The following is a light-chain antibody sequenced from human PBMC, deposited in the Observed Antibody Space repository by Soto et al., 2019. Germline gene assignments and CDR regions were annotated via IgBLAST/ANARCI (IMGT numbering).Light chain of an antibody. CDR3: QQYSNWPLLT. V-gene: IGKV3-15*01. CDR2: GAS. J-gene: IGKJ4*01. CDR1: QSISSN. Sequence: EIGMTQSPATLSVSPGERATISCRASQSISSNLAWYQQKPGQAPRLLIYGASTRATGIPARFSGGGSGTEFTLTISSLQSEDFAIYYCQQYSNWPLLTFGGGTKVDIK.